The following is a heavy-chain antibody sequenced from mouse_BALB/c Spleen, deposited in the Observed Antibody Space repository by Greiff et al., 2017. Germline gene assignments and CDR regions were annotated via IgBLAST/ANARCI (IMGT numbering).Heavy chain of an antibody. Sequence: EVKLVESGGDLVKPGGSLKLSCAASGFTFSSYGMSWVRQTPDKRLEWVATISSGGSYTYYPDSVKGRFTISRDNAKNTLYLQMSSLKSEDTAMYYCARQYGSLGYYFDYWGQGTTLTVSS. J-gene: IGHJ2*01. CDR2: ISSGGSYT. CDR1: GFTFSSYG. V-gene: IGHV5-6*01. D-gene: IGHD2-10*02. CDR3: ARQYGSLGYYFDY.